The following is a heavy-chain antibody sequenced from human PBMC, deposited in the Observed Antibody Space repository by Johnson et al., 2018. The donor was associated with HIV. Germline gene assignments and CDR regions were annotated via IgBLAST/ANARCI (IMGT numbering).Heavy chain of an antibody. V-gene: IGHV3-33*08. J-gene: IGHJ3*02. CDR1: GFKFDDYA. CDR2: IWYDGSNK. CDR3: ARGLELGMVGFDI. D-gene: IGHD7-27*01. Sequence: QVQLVESGGGLVQPGRSLRLSCAASGFKFDDYAMSWVRQAPGRGLEWVAVIWYDGSNKYYADSVKGRFTISRDNSKNTLYLQMNRLRSEDTAVYYCARGLELGMVGFDIWGQGTMVTVSS.